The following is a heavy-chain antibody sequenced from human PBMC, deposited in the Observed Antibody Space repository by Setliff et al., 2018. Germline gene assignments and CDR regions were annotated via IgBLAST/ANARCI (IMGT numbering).Heavy chain of an antibody. CDR1: GNRFTDYN. J-gene: IGHJ4*02. CDR2: INPNSGDT. V-gene: IGHV1-2*02. Sequence: ASVKVSCKASGNRFTDYNLHWVRQAPGQGLDWMGWINPNSGDTHSAQKFQGRVTMTRDTSINTAYMELSGLRSDDTAVYYCVRQDILTGYYAFDYWGQGTLVTVSS. CDR3: VRQDILTGYYAFDY. D-gene: IGHD3-9*01.